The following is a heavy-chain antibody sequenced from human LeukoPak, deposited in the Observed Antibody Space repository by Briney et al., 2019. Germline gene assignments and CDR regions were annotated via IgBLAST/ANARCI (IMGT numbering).Heavy chain of an antibody. V-gene: IGHV4-39*07. CDR3: ARVTAYRRYFDL. J-gene: IGHJ2*01. Sequence: SETLSLTCTVSGGSVSSGSYYWSWIRQPPGKGLEWIGEINHSGSTNYNPSLKSRVTISVDTSKNQFSLKLSSVTAADTAVYYCARVTAYRRYFDLWGRGTLVTVSS. CDR1: GGSVSSGSYY. CDR2: INHSGST. D-gene: IGHD5-18*01.